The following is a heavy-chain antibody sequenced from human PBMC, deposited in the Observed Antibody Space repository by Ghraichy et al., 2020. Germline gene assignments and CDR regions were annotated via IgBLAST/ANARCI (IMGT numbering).Heavy chain of an antibody. D-gene: IGHD2-15*01. CDR3: ARGGYCSGGSCYSPKSYYFDY. Sequence: SETLPLTCAVYGGSFSGYYWSWIRQPPGKGLEWIGEINHSGSTNYNPSLKSRVTISVDTSKNQFSLKLSSVTAADTAVYYCARGGYCSGGSCYSPKSYYFDYWGQGTLVTVSS. CDR1: GGSFSGYY. J-gene: IGHJ4*02. V-gene: IGHV4-34*01. CDR2: INHSGST.